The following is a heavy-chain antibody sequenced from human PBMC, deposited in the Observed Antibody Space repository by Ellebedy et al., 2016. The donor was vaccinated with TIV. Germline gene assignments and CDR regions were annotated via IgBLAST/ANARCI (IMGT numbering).Heavy chain of an antibody. V-gene: IGHV1-69*13. CDR1: GYAFASYA. J-gene: IGHJ6*02. D-gene: IGHD6-19*01. Sequence: AASVKVSCKTSGYAFASYAISWLRQAPGQGLEWMGGIIPIFGTANYALKFQGRVTITADESTSTAYMELSSLISEDTAVYYCARGIAVAGNYFYYGMDVWGQGTTVTVSS. CDR2: IIPIFGTA. CDR3: ARGIAVAGNYFYYGMDV.